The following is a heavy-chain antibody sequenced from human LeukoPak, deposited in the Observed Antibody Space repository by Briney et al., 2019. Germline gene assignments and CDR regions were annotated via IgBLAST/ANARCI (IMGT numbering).Heavy chain of an antibody. Sequence: SQTLSLTCTVSGGSISSGGYYWSWLRQHPGKGLEWIGYIYYSGSTYYNPSLKSRVTISVDTSKNQFSLKLSSVTAADTAVYYCARAFLAEYYFDYWGQGTLVTVSS. CDR2: IYYSGST. CDR3: ARAFLAEYYFDY. J-gene: IGHJ4*02. V-gene: IGHV4-31*03. D-gene: IGHD1-14*01. CDR1: GGSISSGGYY.